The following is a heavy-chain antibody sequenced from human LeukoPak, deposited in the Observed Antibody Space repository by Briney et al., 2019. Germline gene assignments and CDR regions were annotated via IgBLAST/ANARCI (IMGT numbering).Heavy chain of an antibody. V-gene: IGHV3-30*02. CDR2: IRYDGSNK. D-gene: IGHD3-22*01. J-gene: IGHJ4*02. CDR3: AKVEAAYYYDSSGYYLAFDY. Sequence: GGSLRLSCAASGFTFSSYGMHWVRQAPGKGLEWVAFIRYDGSNKYYADSVKGRFTISRDNSKNTLYLQMNSLRAEDTAVYYCAKVEAAYYYDSSGYYLAFDYWGQGTLVTVSS. CDR1: GFTFSSYG.